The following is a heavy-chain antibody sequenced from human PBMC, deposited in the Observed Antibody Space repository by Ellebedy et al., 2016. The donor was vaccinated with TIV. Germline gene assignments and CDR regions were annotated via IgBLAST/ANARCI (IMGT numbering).Heavy chain of an antibody. CDR3: AREWSAFDL. CDR1: GFTYSNYA. V-gene: IGHV3-23*01. J-gene: IGHJ3*01. CDR2: TSGGGATT. Sequence: GESLKISCAASGFTYSNYAMSSVRQAQGKGLEWVSGTSGGGATTYYADSVKGRFTIARDNAKNTLYLQMNSLRAEDTAVYYCAREWSAFDLWGQGTMVTVSS. D-gene: IGHD3-3*01.